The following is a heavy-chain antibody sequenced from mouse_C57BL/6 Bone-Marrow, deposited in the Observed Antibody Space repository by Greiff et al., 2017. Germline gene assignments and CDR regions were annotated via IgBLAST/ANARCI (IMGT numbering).Heavy chain of an antibody. CDR2: ISSGGDYI. CDR3: TRESDSSGYFAY. D-gene: IGHD3-2*02. CDR1: GFTFSSYA. Sequence: EVKLMESGEGLVKPGGSLKLSCAASGFTFSSYAMSWVRQTPEKRLEWVAYISSGGDYIYYADTVKGRFTISRDNARNTLYLQMSSLKSEDTAMYYWTRESDSSGYFAYWGQGTLGTVSA. V-gene: IGHV5-9-1*02. J-gene: IGHJ3*01.